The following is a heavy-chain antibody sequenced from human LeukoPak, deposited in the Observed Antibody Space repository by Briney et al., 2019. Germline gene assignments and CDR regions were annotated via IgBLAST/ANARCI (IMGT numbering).Heavy chain of an antibody. CDR1: GLTFSSYG. CDR3: AKVMYGDYNAGY. Sequence: PGGSLRLSCAASGLTFSSYGMSWVRQAPGRGLEWVSAISTTGGTTYYADSVRGRFTISRDNSKNTLYLQMNSLRAEDTAVYYCAKVMYGDYNAGYWGQGTLVTVSS. J-gene: IGHJ4*02. V-gene: IGHV3-23*01. CDR2: ISTTGGTT. D-gene: IGHD4-17*01.